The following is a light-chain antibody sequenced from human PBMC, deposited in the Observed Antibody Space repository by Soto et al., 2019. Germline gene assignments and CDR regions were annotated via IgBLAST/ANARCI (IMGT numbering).Light chain of an antibody. CDR2: DAS. Sequence: DIQMTQSPSTLSASVRDSVTITCRASQSIDRRLAWYQKKPGKAPNLVIYDASTLESGDPSRFSGSGSGTEFTLTISSLQPDDSATYYCQQYFTAPHTFGLGTTLQIK. V-gene: IGKV1-5*01. CDR1: QSIDRR. J-gene: IGKJ2*01. CDR3: QQYFTAPHT.